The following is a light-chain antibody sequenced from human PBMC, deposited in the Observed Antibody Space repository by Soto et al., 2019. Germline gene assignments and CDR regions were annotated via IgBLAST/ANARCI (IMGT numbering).Light chain of an antibody. J-gene: IGLJ2*01. Sequence: SYELTQPPSVPVSPGQTASITCSGDRLGDKYACWYQQKPGQSPVLVIYQDTKRPSGIPERFSGSNSGNTATLTISGTQAMDEDDYYCQAWDSTTVVFGGGTKVTVL. CDR2: QDT. V-gene: IGLV3-1*01. CDR3: QAWDSTTVV. CDR1: RLGDKY.